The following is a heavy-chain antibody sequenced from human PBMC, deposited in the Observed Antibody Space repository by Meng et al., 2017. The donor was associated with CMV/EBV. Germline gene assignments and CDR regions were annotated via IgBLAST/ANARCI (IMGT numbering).Heavy chain of an antibody. CDR3: ARPKFQYSSSSGVGRRYYGMDV. CDR1: GYTFTSYG. J-gene: IGHJ6*02. Sequence: ASVKVSCKASGYTFTSYGISWVRQAPGQGLEWMGWISVYNGNTNYAQKFQGRVTMTTDTSTRTAYMELRSLRSDDTAVYYCARPKFQYSSSSGVGRRYYGMDVWGQGTTVTV. V-gene: IGHV1-18*01. D-gene: IGHD6-6*01. CDR2: ISVYNGNT.